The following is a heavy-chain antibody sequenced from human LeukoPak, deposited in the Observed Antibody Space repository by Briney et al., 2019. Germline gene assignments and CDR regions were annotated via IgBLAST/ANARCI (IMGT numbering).Heavy chain of an antibody. Sequence: PSETLSLTCAVSGYSLGKNYYWGWIRQPPGKGLEWIGRIYGTGSTSYNPSLMSRVTMSVDTSKNHFSLKLTSVTAADTAVYYCARYDSRGSASTRFDYWGQGILVTISS. CDR3: ARYDSRGSASTRFDY. J-gene: IGHJ4*02. CDR2: IYGTGST. CDR1: GYSLGKNYY. D-gene: IGHD3-16*01. V-gene: IGHV4-38-2*01.